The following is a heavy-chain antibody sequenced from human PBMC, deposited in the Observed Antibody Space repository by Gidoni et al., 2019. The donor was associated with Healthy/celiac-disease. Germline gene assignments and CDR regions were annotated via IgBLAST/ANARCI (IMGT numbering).Heavy chain of an antibody. Sequence: EVQLVESGGGLEKPGGSLRLSCAASGFIFSNAWMHWVRQAPGKGREWGGRIKSKTDGGTTDYAAPVKGRFTISRDDSKNTLYLQMNSLKTEDTAVYYCTTGHGYYDSSGYYHGAFDIWGQGTMVTVSS. V-gene: IGHV3-15*01. CDR1: GFIFSNAW. D-gene: IGHD3-22*01. CDR3: TTGHGYYDSSGYYHGAFDI. J-gene: IGHJ3*02. CDR2: IKSKTDGGTT.